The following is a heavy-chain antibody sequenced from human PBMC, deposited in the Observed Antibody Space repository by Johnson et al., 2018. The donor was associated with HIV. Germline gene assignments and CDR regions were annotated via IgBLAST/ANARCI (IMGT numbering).Heavy chain of an antibody. CDR1: GFPFSNFA. Sequence: QVQLVESGGGVVQPGRTLRLSCAASGFPFSNFAMHWVRQAPGKGLEWVAIISYDGSNTYYADSVKGRFTISRDNSKNTLYLQMNSLRAGDTAVYYCARGERVGGDQEAFDLWSQGTMVTVSS. CDR2: ISYDGSNT. V-gene: IGHV3-30*14. D-gene: IGHD2-21*02. J-gene: IGHJ3*01. CDR3: ARGERVGGDQEAFDL.